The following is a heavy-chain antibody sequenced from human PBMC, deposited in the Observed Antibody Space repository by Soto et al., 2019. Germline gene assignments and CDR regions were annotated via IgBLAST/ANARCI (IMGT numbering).Heavy chain of an antibody. CDR2: IYQSAAP. CDR3: VRGRTICAVAPGSGVDV. CDR1: GGSITTSDCS. V-gene: IGHV4-30-2*01. Sequence: SETLSLTCAVSGGSITTSDCSWSWLRQPPGLGLEGIGSIYQSAAPHYTPSFRSSLSISLDKSQHHLSLNLVSVTAADTALYSGVRGRTICAVAPGSGVDVWGQGTTVTVSS. J-gene: IGHJ6*02. D-gene: IGHD3-10*01.